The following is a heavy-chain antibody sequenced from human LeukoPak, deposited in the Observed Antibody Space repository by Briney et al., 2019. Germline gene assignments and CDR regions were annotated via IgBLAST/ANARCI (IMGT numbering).Heavy chain of an antibody. J-gene: IGHJ4*02. CDR2: MSTSGKT. CDR1: GGFISNYY. CDR3: ARDSRYYDYWSGYLDY. V-gene: IGHV4-4*07. Sequence: PSETLSLTCSASGGFISNYYWSWIRRPAGKGLEWIGRMSTSGKTNYNPSLKSRVTMSVDTSNNQFFLNLSSVTAADTAVYYCARDSRYYDYWSGYLDYWGQGTLVTVSS. D-gene: IGHD3-3*01.